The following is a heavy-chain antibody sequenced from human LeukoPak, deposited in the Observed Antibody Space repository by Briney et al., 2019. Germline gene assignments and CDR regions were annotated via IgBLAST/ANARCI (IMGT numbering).Heavy chain of an antibody. CDR3: AKDISYCSSTSCYYGNGMDV. D-gene: IGHD2-2*01. J-gene: IGHJ6*02. CDR2: ISGSGGST. CDR1: GFTFSSYA. V-gene: IGHV3-23*01. Sequence: PGASLRLSCAASGFTFSSYAMSWVRQAPGKGLEWVSAISGSGGSTYYADSVKGRFTISRDNSKNMLYLQMNSLRAEDTAVYYCAKDISYCSSTSCYYGNGMDVWGQGTTVTVSS.